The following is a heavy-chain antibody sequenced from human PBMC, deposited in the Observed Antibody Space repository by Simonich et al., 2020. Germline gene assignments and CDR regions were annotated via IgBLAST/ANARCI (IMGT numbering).Heavy chain of an antibody. CDR2: ISLNSGSI. V-gene: IGHV3-9*01. J-gene: IGHJ4*02. Sequence: EVQLVESGGGLVQPGRSLRLSCAASGFTFDDYAMHWVRQAPGKGRGWVSGISLNSGSIGYADSVNGRFTISRDNAKNSLYLQMNSLRAEDTALYYCAKDMGYCSGGSCYYFDYWGQGTLVTVSS. CDR1: GFTFDDYA. CDR3: AKDMGYCSGGSCYYFDY. D-gene: IGHD2-15*01.